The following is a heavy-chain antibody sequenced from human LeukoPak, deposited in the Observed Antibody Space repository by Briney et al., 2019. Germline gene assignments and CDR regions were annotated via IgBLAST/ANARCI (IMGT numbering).Heavy chain of an antibody. CDR3: ASSEGDMTAFDY. CDR2: TNPNRGNT. CDR1: GYTFTSYD. V-gene: IGHV1-8*01. Sequence: ASVKVSCKASGYTFTSYDINWVRHAPGQGLEWMGWTNPNRGNTGDAQKFQGRVTMTRNTSIITAYMELSSLRSEDTAVYYCASSEGDMTAFDYWGQGTLVTVSS. D-gene: IGHD3-9*01. J-gene: IGHJ4*02.